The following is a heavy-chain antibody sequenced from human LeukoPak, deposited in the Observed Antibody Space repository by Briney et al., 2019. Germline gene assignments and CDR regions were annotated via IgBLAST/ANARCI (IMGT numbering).Heavy chain of an antibody. CDR3: AKGLSPYYYGSGSYPPTWFDP. J-gene: IGHJ5*02. CDR1: GFTFSSYA. CDR2: ISGSGGST. D-gene: IGHD3-10*01. Sequence: GGSLRLSCAASGFTFSSYAMSWVRQAPGKGLEWVSAISGSGGSTYYADSVKGRFTISRDNSKNTLYLQMNSLRAEDTAVYYCAKGLSPYYYGSGSYPPTWFDPWGQGTLVTVSS. V-gene: IGHV3-23*01.